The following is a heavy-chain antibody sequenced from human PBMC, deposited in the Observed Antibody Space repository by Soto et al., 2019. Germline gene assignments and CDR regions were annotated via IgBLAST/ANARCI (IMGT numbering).Heavy chain of an antibody. CDR2: INPDNGDT. Sequence: QVQLVQSGAEVKEPGASVKVSCKPSGYTFSGNFFHWVRQAPGQGLEWMGWINPDNGDTNYAQKFQGRVTITRDTSASTAYMELSSLRSEDTAVYYCARDISSSPTLYYFDYWGQGTLVTVSS. D-gene: IGHD6-6*01. CDR1: GYTFSGNF. V-gene: IGHV1-2*02. J-gene: IGHJ4*02. CDR3: ARDISSSPTLYYFDY.